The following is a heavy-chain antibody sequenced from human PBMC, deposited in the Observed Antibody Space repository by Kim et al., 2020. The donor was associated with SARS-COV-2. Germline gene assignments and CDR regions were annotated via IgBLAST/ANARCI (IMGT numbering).Heavy chain of an antibody. D-gene: IGHD2-15*01. V-gene: IGHV1-69*10. CDR1: GGSFDNYG. Sequence: SVKVSCKASGGSFDNYGISWVRQAPGQGLEWMGGIIPFLDISNYAQRFQGRVSMTPAKPTNTAYMELTSLRLDDTAVYYCTRDVVPNWFDPWGQGTLVTLAS. J-gene: IGHJ5*02. CDR2: IIPFLDIS. CDR3: TRDVVPNWFDP.